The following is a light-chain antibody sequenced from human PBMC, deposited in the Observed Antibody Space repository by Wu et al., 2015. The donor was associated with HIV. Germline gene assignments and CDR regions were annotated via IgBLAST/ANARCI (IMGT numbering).Light chain of an antibody. J-gene: IGKJ1*01. CDR3: QQYNTLWT. Sequence: DIQMTQSPSTLSASVGDRVTITCRASQSINSWLAWYQQRPGKAPKLLIQKASSLESGVPSRFSGSGSGTEFTLTISSLQPDDSATYYCQQYNTLWTFGQGTRVEIK. V-gene: IGKV1-5*03. CDR2: KAS. CDR1: QSINSW.